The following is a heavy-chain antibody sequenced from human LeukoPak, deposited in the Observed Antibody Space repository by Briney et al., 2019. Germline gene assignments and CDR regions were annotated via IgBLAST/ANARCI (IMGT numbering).Heavy chain of an antibody. CDR3: ATGGTGITYGGRGNWFDP. V-gene: IGHV1-8*01. J-gene: IGHJ5*02. Sequence: ASVKVSFTASGYSFTTYDINWVRQTPGQGLEWMGWMNPRSGKTGYSQKFQGRVTMTRNTSMTTAYMELSSLRSEDTAVYYCATGGTGITYGGRGNWFDPWGQGTLVTVSS. CDR1: GYSFTTYD. CDR2: MNPRSGKT. D-gene: IGHD1/OR15-1a*01.